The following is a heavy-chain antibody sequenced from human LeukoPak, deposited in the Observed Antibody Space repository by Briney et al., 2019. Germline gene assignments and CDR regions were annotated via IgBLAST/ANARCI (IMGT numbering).Heavy chain of an antibody. CDR2: ISSNGGST. CDR1: GFTFSRYA. D-gene: IGHD3-10*01. Sequence: PVGSLRLSCSASGFTFSRYAMHWVRQAPGKGLEYVSGISSNGGSTYYADSVKGRFTISRDNSKNTLYLQMSSLRAEDTAVYYCVKSGSYYNEPYYFDYWGQGTLVTVSS. J-gene: IGHJ4*02. V-gene: IGHV3-64D*06. CDR3: VKSGSYYNEPYYFDY.